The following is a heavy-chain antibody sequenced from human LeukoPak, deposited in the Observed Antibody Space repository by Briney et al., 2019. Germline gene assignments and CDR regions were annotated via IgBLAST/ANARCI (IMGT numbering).Heavy chain of an antibody. CDR2: ISAYNGNT. J-gene: IGHJ3*02. D-gene: IGHD3-3*01. CDR3: ARDKGDYDFWSGYHDAFDI. CDR1: GYTFTSYV. V-gene: IGHV1-18*01. Sequence: ASVKVSCKASGYTFTSYVISWVRQAPGQGLEWMGWISAYNGNTNYAQKLQGRVTMTTDTSTSTAYMELRSLRSDDTAVYYCARDKGDYDFWSGYHDAFDIWGQGTMVTVSS.